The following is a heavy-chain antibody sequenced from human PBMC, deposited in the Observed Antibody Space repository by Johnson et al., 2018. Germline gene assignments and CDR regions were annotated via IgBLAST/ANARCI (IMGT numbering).Heavy chain of an antibody. Sequence: VQLVESGGGLVKPGGSLRLSCAASGFTFSDYYISWIRQAPGKGLEWVSYISSSGSTIYYADSVKGRFPISRDNAKNSLYLQMNSLRAEDTAVYYCARVVFRTLNYMDIWGKGTTVTVSS. D-gene: IGHD2-21*01. CDR3: ARVVFRTLNYMDI. V-gene: IGHV3-11*04. CDR2: ISSSGSTI. J-gene: IGHJ6*03. CDR1: GFTFSDYY.